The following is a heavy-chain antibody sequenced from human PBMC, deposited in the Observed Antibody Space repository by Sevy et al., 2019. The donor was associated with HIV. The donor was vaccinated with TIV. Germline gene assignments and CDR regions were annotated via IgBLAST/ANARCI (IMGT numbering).Heavy chain of an antibody. D-gene: IGHD2-8*01. CDR1: GGSFSGYY. CDR2: INHSGST. Sequence: SDTLSLTCAVYGGSFSGYYWSWIRQPPGKGLEWIGEINHSGSTNYNPSLKSRVTISVDTSKNQFSLKLSSVTAADTAVYYCARGQDCTNGVCPLYFDYWGQGTLVTVSS. CDR3: ARGQDCTNGVCPLYFDY. J-gene: IGHJ4*02. V-gene: IGHV4-34*01.